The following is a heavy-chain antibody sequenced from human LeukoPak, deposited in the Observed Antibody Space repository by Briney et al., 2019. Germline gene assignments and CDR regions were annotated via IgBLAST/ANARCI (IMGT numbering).Heavy chain of an antibody. CDR2: IYSGGST. Sequence: GGSLRLSXAASGFTVSSNYMSWVRQAPGKGLEWVSVIYSGGSTYYADSVKGRFTISRDNSKNTLYLQMNSLRAEDTAVYYCAREGRSSGWYYDYWGQGTLVTVSS. V-gene: IGHV3-53*01. D-gene: IGHD6-19*01. J-gene: IGHJ4*02. CDR1: GFTVSSNY. CDR3: AREGRSSGWYYDY.